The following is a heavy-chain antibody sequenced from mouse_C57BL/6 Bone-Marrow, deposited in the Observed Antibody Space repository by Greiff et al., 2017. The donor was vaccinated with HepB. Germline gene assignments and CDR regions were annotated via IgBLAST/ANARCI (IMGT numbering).Heavy chain of an antibody. J-gene: IGHJ3*01. CDR1: GYTFTSYT. CDR2: ISPSSGYT. D-gene: IGHD4-1*01. V-gene: IGHV1-4*01. CDR3: ARSPNWSWFAY. Sequence: VQLQQSGAELARPGASVKMSCKASGYTFTSYTMHWVKQRPGQGLEWIGYISPSSGYTKYNQKFKDKATLTADKSSSTAYMQLSSLTSEDSAVYYCARSPNWSWFAYWGQGTLVTVSA.